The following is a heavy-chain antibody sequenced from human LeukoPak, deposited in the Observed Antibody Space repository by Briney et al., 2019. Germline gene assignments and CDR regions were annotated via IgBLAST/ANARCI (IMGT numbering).Heavy chain of an antibody. Sequence: ASVSVSCTASGYTFTGYYMHWVRQAPGQGLEWMGWINPNSGGTNYAQKFQGRVTITRDTSISTAYMELSRLRSDDTAVYYCAREVVVVITTSVDNAFDIWGQGTMVTVPS. D-gene: IGHD3-22*01. CDR1: GYTFTGYY. V-gene: IGHV1-2*02. J-gene: IGHJ3*02. CDR2: INPNSGGT. CDR3: AREVVVVITTSVDNAFDI.